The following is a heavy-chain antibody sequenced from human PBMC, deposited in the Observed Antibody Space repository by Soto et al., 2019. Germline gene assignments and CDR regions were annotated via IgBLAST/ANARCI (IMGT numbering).Heavy chain of an antibody. CDR3: ARPGPFDS. CDR1: GFTFTGSA. Sequence: DVQLVESGGGLVQPGGSLKLSWTTTGFTFTGSAIHWVRPAPGKGLEWIGRIRNKANNYATAYPASVTGRFTISRDDSKSTAYLEMSSLQTEDTAMYYCARPGPFDSWGQGTLVTVSS. D-gene: IGHD1-1*01. V-gene: IGHV3-73*01. J-gene: IGHJ4*02. CDR2: IRNKANNYAT.